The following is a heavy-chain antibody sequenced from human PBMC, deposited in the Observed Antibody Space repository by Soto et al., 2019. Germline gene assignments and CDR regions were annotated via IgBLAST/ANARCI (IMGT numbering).Heavy chain of an antibody. CDR3: ARGSSSPNFDY. Sequence: SETLSLTCTISGGSISYYYWSWIRQPPGKGLEWIGYIFNNGSTNYNPSLKSRVTISVDTSKNQFSLKLSSVTAADTAVYYCARGSSSPNFDYWGQGTLVTVSS. D-gene: IGHD6-6*01. CDR1: GGSISYYY. CDR2: IFNNGST. V-gene: IGHV4-59*12. J-gene: IGHJ4*02.